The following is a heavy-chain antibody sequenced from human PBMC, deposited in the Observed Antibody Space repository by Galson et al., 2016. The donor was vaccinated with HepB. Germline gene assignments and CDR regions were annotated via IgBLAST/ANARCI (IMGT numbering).Heavy chain of an antibody. V-gene: IGHV3-53*01. Sequence: LRLSCAVSGFAVRSNFMAWVRQAPGKGLEGVSLIYSGGSTYYADSVRGRFTISRDISKNTLFLEMLNLRAEDSAVYYCARVQTFYDYTWGTSRPRYFDYWGQGTLVTVSS. CDR2: IYSGGST. D-gene: IGHD3-16*02. J-gene: IGHJ4*02. CDR3: ARVQTFYDYTWGTSRPRYFDY. CDR1: GFAVRSNF.